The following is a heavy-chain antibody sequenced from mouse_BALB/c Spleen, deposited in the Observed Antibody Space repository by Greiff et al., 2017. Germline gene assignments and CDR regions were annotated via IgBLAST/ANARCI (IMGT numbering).Heavy chain of an antibody. CDR3: ARDESKGWLLLAY. Sequence: EVKLVESGGGLVKPGGSLKLSCAASGFTFSSYAMSWVRQTPEKRLEWVASISSGGSTYYPDSVKGRFTISRDNARNILYLQMSSLRSEDTAMYYCARDESKGWLLLAYWGQGTLVTVSA. CDR2: ISSGGST. V-gene: IGHV5-6-5*01. D-gene: IGHD2-3*01. J-gene: IGHJ3*01. CDR1: GFTFSSYA.